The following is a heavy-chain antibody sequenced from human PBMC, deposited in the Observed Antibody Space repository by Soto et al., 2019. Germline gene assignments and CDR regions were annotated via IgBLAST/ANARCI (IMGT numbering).Heavy chain of an antibody. CDR2: IYYSGST. D-gene: IGHD3-16*01. J-gene: IGHJ5*02. V-gene: IGHV4-31*03. Sequence: SETLSLTCTVSSGSISSGGYYWSWIRQHPGKGLEWIGYIYYSGSTYYNPSLKSRVTISVDTSKNQFSLKLSSVTAADTAVYYCARVTGGERGSGPLMENWFDPWGQGTLVTVSS. CDR1: SGSISSGGYY. CDR3: ARVTGGERGSGPLMENWFDP.